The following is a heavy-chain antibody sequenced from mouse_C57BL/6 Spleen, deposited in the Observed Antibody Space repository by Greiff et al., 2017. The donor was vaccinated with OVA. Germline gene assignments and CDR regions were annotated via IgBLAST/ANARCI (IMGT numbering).Heavy chain of an antibody. CDR2: IDPSDSYT. J-gene: IGHJ4*01. CDR1: GYTFTSYW. Sequence: QVQLQQSGAELVMPGASVKLSCKASGYTFTSYWMHWVKQRPGQGLEWIGEIDPSDSYTNYNQKFKGKSTLTVDKSSSTAYMQLSSLTSEDSAVYYCARIYYYGSSYAMDYWGQGTSVTVSS. CDR3: ARIYYYGSSYAMDY. D-gene: IGHD1-1*01. V-gene: IGHV1-69*01.